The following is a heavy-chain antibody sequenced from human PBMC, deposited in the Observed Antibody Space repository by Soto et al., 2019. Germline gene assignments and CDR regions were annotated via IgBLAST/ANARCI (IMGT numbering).Heavy chain of an antibody. J-gene: IGHJ5*02. CDR2: ITLSSSYI. D-gene: IGHD3-16*01. CDR1: GFNFGSFV. CDR3: ARDMKSVRFWGTNGFDP. V-gene: IGHV3-21*01. Sequence: GGSLRLSCVASGFNFGSFVMNWGRQAPGKGLEWVSSITLSSSYIYYADSVKGRFTVSRDNAKKSLYLDMKSLTVDDTAVYYCARDMKSVRFWGTNGFDPWGQGTLVTVSS.